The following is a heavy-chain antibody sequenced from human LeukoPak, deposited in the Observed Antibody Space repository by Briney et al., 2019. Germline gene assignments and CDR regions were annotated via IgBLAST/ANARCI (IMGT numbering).Heavy chain of an antibody. CDR2: MNPSDIGT. J-gene: IGHJ1*01. V-gene: IGHV1-46*01. Sequence: GASVKVSCKASGYTFTNYYIHWVRQAPGQGLEWMGVMNPSDIGTTYAQQFQGRVTMTRDTSTSTVYMDLSSLRSDDTAVYYCASYSSSWYAEYFQHWGQGTLVTVSS. CDR1: GYTFTNYY. D-gene: IGHD6-13*01. CDR3: ASYSSSWYAEYFQH.